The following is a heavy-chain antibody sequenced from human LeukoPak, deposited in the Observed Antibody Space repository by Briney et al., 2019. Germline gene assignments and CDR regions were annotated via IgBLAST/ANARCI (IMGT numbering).Heavy chain of an antibody. CDR3: ARETSGWSDY. V-gene: IGHV4-59*01. CDR2: IYYSGST. D-gene: IGHD6-19*01. Sequence: PSETLSLTCTVSGGSISSYYWSWIRQPPGKGLEWIGYIYYSGSTNYNPSLKSRVTISVDTPKNQFSLKLSSVTAADTAVYYCARETSGWSDYWGQGTLVTVSS. J-gene: IGHJ4*02. CDR1: GGSISSYY.